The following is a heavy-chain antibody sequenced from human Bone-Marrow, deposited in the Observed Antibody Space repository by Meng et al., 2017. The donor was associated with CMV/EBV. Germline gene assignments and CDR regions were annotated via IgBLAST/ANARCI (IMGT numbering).Heavy chain of an antibody. V-gene: IGHV3-23*01. CDR2: ISGSGGDT. Sequence: SGFTFSRSAMMWVRQAPGKGLGWVSAISGSGGDTYSADSVKGRFTISRDNSKNTLYLQMNSLRAEDTAVYHCASRYYDSSGYYRLDYWGQGTLVTVSS. D-gene: IGHD3-22*01. CDR3: ASRYYDSSGYYRLDY. J-gene: IGHJ4*02. CDR1: GFTFSRSA.